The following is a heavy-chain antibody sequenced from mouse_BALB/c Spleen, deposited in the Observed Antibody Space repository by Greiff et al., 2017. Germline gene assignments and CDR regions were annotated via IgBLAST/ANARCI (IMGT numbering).Heavy chain of an antibody. CDR1: GYSITSGYY. J-gene: IGHJ2*01. CDR3: ARATARVGDY. CDR2: ISYDGSN. Sequence: DVQLQESGPGLVKPSQSLSLTCSVTGYSITSGYYWNWIRQFPGNKLEWMGYISYDGSNNYNPSLKNRISITRDTSKNQFFLKLNSVTTEDTATYYCARATARVGDYWGQGTTLTVSS. V-gene: IGHV3-6*02. D-gene: IGHD3-2*01.